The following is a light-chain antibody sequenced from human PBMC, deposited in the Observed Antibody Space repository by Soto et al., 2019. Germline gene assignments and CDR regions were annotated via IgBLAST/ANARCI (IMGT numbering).Light chain of an antibody. CDR3: QQRSTWPPFS. J-gene: IGKJ3*01. Sequence: EIVLTQSPATLSLSLGERATLSCRASQSIGSYLAWYQHKLGQPPRLLIYDASNRATGIPVRFSGSGSGTAFTLTIGSLEPEDFAVYYCQQRSTWPPFSFGPGTKVDIK. CDR1: QSIGSY. CDR2: DAS. V-gene: IGKV3-11*01.